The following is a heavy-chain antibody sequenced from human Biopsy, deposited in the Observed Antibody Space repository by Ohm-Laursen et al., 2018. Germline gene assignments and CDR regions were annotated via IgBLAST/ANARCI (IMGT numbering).Heavy chain of an antibody. D-gene: IGHD3-22*01. J-gene: IGHJ5*02. CDR3: TRGGYYYDSLAYYYWFDP. Sequence: ASVKGSCKASGYTVTGYHVHWGRQAPGKGLEWMGWINAKTGDTNYAQKFQGRVTMTRDTSISTAYVDLSSLRSDDTAVYYCTRGGYYYDSLAYYYWFDPWGQGTLVTVSS. CDR2: INAKTGDT. V-gene: IGHV1-2*02. CDR1: GYTVTGYH.